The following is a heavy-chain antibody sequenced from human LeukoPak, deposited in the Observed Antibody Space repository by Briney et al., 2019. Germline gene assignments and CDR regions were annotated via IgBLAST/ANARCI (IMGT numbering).Heavy chain of an antibody. CDR2: ISAYNGNT. CDR3: ARRTDTWFGELFVDY. CDR1: GYTFTSYG. Sequence: EASVKVSCKASGYTFTSYGISWVRQAPGQGLEWMGWISAYNGNTNYAQKLQGRVTMTTDTSTSTAYMELRSLRSDDTAVYYCARRTDTWFGELFVDYWGQGTLVTVSS. V-gene: IGHV1-18*01. D-gene: IGHD3-10*01. J-gene: IGHJ4*02.